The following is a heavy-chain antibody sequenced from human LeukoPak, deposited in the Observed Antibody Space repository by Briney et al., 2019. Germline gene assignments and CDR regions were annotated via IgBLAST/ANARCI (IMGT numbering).Heavy chain of an antibody. J-gene: IGHJ4*02. D-gene: IGHD3-16*02. CDR1: GGSFSGYY. Sequence: SETLSLTCAVYGGSFSGYYWSWIRQPPGKGLEWIGEINHSGSTNYNPSLKSRVTISVDTSKKQFSLKLRSVTAADTAVYFCARGYYDYVRGNYPPGFYFDSWARDPWSPSPQ. V-gene: IGHV4-34*01. CDR2: INHSGST. CDR3: ARGYYDYVRGNYPPGFYFDS.